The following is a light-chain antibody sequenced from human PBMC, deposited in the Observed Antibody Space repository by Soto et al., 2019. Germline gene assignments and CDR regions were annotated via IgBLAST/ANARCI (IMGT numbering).Light chain of an antibody. Sequence: QSALTQPPSVSGSPGQSVTISCTGTSSDVGSYNRVSWYQQPPGTAPKLLIYDNNKRPSGIPDRFSGSKSGTSATLGITGLQTGDEADYYCGTWDSSLSAWVFGGGTKVTVL. J-gene: IGLJ3*02. V-gene: IGLV1-51*01. CDR2: DNN. CDR3: GTWDSSLSAWV. CDR1: SSDVGSYNR.